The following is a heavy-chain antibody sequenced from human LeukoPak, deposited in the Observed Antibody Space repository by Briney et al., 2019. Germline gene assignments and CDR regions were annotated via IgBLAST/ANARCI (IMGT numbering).Heavy chain of an antibody. V-gene: IGHV5-51*01. CDR3: GRKISGSYYGLDY. Sequence: GESLKISCKGSGYTFTNYWIGWVRQMPGKGPEWMGIIYPSDSGTRYSPSFQGQVTISVDKSISTAYLQWSSLKASDTAMYYCGRKISGSYYGLDYWGQGTLVTVSS. D-gene: IGHD1-26*01. J-gene: IGHJ4*02. CDR2: IYPSDSGT. CDR1: GYTFTNYW.